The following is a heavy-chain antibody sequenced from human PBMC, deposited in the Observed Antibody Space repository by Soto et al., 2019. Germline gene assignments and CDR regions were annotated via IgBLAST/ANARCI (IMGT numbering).Heavy chain of an antibody. D-gene: IGHD3-10*01. V-gene: IGHV1-18*01. CDR3: ARLLLWFGETSWFDP. J-gene: IGHJ5*02. CDR2: ISAYNGNT. CDR1: GYTFTSYG. Sequence: ASVKVSCKASGYTFTSYGISWVRQAPGRGLEWMGWISAYNGNTNYAQKLQGRVTMTTDTSTSTAYMELRSLRSDDTAVYYCARLLLWFGETSWFDPWGQGTLVTVSS.